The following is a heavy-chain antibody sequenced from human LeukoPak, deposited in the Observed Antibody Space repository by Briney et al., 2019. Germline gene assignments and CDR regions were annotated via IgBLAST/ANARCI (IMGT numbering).Heavy chain of an antibody. V-gene: IGHV1-2*02. CDR2: INPNSAGT. J-gene: IGHJ3*02. CDR3: ASLSGEHTSSLQLGSYAFDI. Sequence: ASVKVSCKASGYTFTGYYMHWVRQSPGQGLEWMGWINPNSAGTNYAQKFQGRVTMTRDTSINTAYMELSRLRSDDTAGYYCASLSGEHTSSLQLGSYAFDIWGEGTMVTVSS. CDR1: GYTFTGYY. D-gene: IGHD1-1*01.